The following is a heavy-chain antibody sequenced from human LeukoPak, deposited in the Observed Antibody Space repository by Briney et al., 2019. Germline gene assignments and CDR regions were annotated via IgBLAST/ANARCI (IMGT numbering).Heavy chain of an antibody. V-gene: IGHV3-53*01. J-gene: IGHJ3*02. CDR1: GFTVSSNY. CDR3: ARAPGQNHAFDI. CDR2: IYSGGST. Sequence: GSLRLSCAASGFTVSSNYMSWVRQAPGKGLEWVSVIYSGGSTYYADSVKGRFTISRDNAKNTLYLQMNSLRAEDTAVYYCARAPGQNHAFDIWGQGTMVTVSS.